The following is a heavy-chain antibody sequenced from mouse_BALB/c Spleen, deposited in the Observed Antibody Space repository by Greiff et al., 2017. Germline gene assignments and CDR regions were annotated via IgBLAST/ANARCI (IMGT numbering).Heavy chain of an antibody. V-gene: IGHV5-6-5*01. D-gene: IGHD1-1*01. Sequence: DVHLVESGGGLVKPGGSLKLSCAASGFTFSSYAMSWVRQTPEKRLEWVASISSGGSTYYPDSVKGRFTISRDNARNILYLQMSSLRSEDTAMYYCARVPYYYGSSPYYFDYWGQGTTLTVSS. J-gene: IGHJ2*01. CDR1: GFTFSSYA. CDR3: ARVPYYYGSSPYYFDY. CDR2: ISSGGST.